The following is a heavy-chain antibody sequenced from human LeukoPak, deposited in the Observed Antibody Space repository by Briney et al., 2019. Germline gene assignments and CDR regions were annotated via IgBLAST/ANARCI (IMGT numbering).Heavy chain of an antibody. CDR1: GYTFTSYD. D-gene: IGHD7-27*01. J-gene: IGHJ4*02. Sequence: ASVKVSCKAFGYTFTSYDINWMRQATGQGLEWMGWMSPNSGNTGYAQKFQGRVTMTRDTSTGTAYLELSSLRSEDSAVYYCVRTPPNWGADFWGQGTLVTVSS. CDR3: VRTPPNWGADF. V-gene: IGHV1-8*01. CDR2: MSPNSGNT.